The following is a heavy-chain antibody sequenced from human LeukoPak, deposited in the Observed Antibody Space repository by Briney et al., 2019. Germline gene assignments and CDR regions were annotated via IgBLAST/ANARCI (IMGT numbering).Heavy chain of an antibody. CDR1: GGSISSYY. V-gene: IGHV4-59*01. J-gene: IGHJ6*03. CDR2: IYYSGST. Sequence: SETLSLTCTVSGGSISSYYWSWIRQPPGKGLEWIGYIYYSGSTNYKSSLKSRVTISVDTSKNQFSLKLSSVTAADTAVYYCARGHTSSSWSLHYYYYMDVWGKGTTVTVSS. D-gene: IGHD6-13*01. CDR3: ARGHTSSSWSLHYYYYMDV.